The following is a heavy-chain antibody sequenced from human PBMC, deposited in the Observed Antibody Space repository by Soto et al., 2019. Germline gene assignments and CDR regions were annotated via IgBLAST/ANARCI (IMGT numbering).Heavy chain of an antibody. D-gene: IGHD5-12*01. V-gene: IGHV3-49*03. CDR3: AKDGAPDIEMATIFFDY. Sequence: PGGSLRLSCAPSGFTFGDYALSWFRQAPGKGLEWVAFIRSKAYGGTTEYAASVKGRFTISGDDSKSIAYLQMNSLRAEDTAVYYCAKDGAPDIEMATIFFDYWGQGTLVTVSS. CDR2: IRSKAYGGTT. CDR1: GFTFGDYA. J-gene: IGHJ4*02.